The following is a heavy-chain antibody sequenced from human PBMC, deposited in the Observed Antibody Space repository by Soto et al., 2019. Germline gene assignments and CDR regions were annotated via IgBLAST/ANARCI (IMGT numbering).Heavy chain of an antibody. Sequence: EVQLVESGGGLVQPGGSLRLSCAASGFTVSSNYMSWVRQAPGKGLEWVSVIYSGGSTYYADSVKGRFTISRHNSKNTLYLQMNSLRAEDTAVYYWASSSSSWTGGGYYFDYWGQGTLVTVSS. CDR2: IYSGGST. V-gene: IGHV3-53*04. CDR1: GFTVSSNY. D-gene: IGHD6-13*01. J-gene: IGHJ4*02. CDR3: ASSSSSWTGGGYYFDY.